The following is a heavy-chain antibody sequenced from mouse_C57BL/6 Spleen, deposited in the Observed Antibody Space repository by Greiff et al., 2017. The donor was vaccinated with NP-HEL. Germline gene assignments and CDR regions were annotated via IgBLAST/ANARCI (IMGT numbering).Heavy chain of an antibody. J-gene: IGHJ4*01. Sequence: VQLQQSGAELVKPGASVKLSCTASGFNIKDYYMHWVKQRTEQGLEWIGRIDPEDGETKYAPKFQGKATIPADTSSNTAYLQLSSLTSEDTAVYYCARHYYGSSWGYYAMDYWGQGTSVTVSS. CDR3: ARHYYGSSWGYYAMDY. CDR1: GFNIKDYY. V-gene: IGHV14-2*01. CDR2: IDPEDGET. D-gene: IGHD1-1*01.